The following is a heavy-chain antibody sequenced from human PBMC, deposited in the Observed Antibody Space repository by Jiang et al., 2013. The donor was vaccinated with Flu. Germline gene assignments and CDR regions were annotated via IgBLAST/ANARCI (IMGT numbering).Heavy chain of an antibody. CDR3: ARLRAPTVYYYYYYYMDV. J-gene: IGHJ6*03. CDR1: GYSFTSYW. D-gene: IGHD1-26*01. V-gene: IGHV5-51*01. Sequence: GAEVKKPGESLKISCKGSGYSFTSYWIGWVRQMPGKGLEWMGIIYPGDSDTRYSPSFQGQVTISADKSISTAYLQWSSLKASDTAMYYCARLRAPTVYYYYYYYMDVWGKGTTVTVSS. CDR2: IYPGDSDT.